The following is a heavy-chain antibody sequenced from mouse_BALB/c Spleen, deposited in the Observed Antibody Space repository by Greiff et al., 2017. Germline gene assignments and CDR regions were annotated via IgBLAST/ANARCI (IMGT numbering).Heavy chain of an antibody. V-gene: IGHV1-14*01. Sequence: VQLQQSGPELVKPGASVKMSCKASGYTFTSYVMHWVKQKPGQGLEWIGYINPYNDGTKYNEKFKSKATLTVDTSSSTAYMQLSSLTSEDSAVYYCTREVGRGPFAYWGQGTLVTVSA. J-gene: IGHJ3*01. CDR1: GYTFTSYV. D-gene: IGHD4-1*01. CDR3: TREVGRGPFAY. CDR2: INPYNDGT.